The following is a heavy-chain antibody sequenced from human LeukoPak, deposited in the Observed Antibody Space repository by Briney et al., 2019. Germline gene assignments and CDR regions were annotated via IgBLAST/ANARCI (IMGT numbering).Heavy chain of an antibody. Sequence: GGSLRLSCAASGFTFSSYAMNWVRQAPGKGLEWVSVISGSGGSTYYADSVEGRFTISRDNSKNTLYLQMNSLRAEDTAVYYCAKWGDRLQAFDIWGQGTMVTVSS. V-gene: IGHV3-23*01. D-gene: IGHD2-21*01. CDR2: ISGSGGST. CDR3: AKWGDRLQAFDI. J-gene: IGHJ3*02. CDR1: GFTFSSYA.